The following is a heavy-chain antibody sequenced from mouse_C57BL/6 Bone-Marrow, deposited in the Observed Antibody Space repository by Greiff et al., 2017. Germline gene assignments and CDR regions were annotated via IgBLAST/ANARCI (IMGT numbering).Heavy chain of an antibody. Sequence: EVKLQESGGGLVKPGGSLKLSCAASGFTFSDYGMHWVRQAPEKGLEWVAYISSGSSTIYYADTVKGRFTISRDNAKNTLFLQMTSLRSEDTAMYYCARPCDYDGDWYFDVWGTGTTVTVSS. D-gene: IGHD2-4*01. CDR1: GFTFSDYG. CDR3: ARPCDYDGDWYFDV. J-gene: IGHJ1*03. V-gene: IGHV5-17*01. CDR2: ISSGSSTI.